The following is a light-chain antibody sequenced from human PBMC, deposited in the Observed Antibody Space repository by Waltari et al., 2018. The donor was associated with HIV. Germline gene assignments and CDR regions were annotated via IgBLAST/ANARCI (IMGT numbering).Light chain of an antibody. CDR3: MQSLHSPPT. J-gene: IGKJ4*01. Sequence: DVVMTQSPLSLPVTPGEPASISCMSTQSLVGSNGYIYLDWYLQKPGQSPQLLIYFGSYRASGVPDRFSGGGSGTDFTLQISRVEAEDVGVYYCMQSLHSPPTFGGGTKVEI. V-gene: IGKV2-28*01. CDR1: QSLVGSNGYIY. CDR2: FGS.